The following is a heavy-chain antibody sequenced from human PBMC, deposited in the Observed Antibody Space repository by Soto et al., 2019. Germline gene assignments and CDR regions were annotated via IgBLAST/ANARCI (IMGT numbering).Heavy chain of an antibody. CDR1: GFTFSSYA. CDR2: ISGSGGST. D-gene: IGHD3-10*01. V-gene: IGHV3-23*01. Sequence: GGSLRLSCAASGFTFSSYAMSWVRQAPGKGLEWVSAISGSGGSTYYADSVKGRFTISRDNSKNTLYLQMNSLRAEDTAVYYCAKMKWFGELLTLFDYWGQGTLVTVSS. CDR3: AKMKWFGELLTLFDY. J-gene: IGHJ4*02.